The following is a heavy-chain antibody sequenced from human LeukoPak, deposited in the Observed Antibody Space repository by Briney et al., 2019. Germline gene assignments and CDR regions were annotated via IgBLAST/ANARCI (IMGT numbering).Heavy chain of an antibody. CDR2: VYSGVNA. J-gene: IGHJ4*02. CDR1: GFTVSRNY. D-gene: IGHD3-22*01. Sequence: GGSLRLSCAASGFTVSRNYMNWVLQAPPEGLQWGLIVYSGVNAHYADSVKGRFTISRDNCQNTLYLQMNSLRPEDTAVYYCARLLYFYDSSIYQRYFDYWGQGTLVTVSS. CDR3: ARLLYFYDSSIYQRYFDY. V-gene: IGHV3-53*01.